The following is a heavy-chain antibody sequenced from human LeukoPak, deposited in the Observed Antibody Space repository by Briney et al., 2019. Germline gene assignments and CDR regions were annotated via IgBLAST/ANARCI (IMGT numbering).Heavy chain of an antibody. CDR1: GGTFSRSA. J-gene: IGHJ4*02. CDR2: IIPMFGIA. D-gene: IGHD6-19*01. CDR3: ARDRPYTGGWRGCDY. V-gene: IGHV1-69*13. Sequence: SVKVSCKASGGTFSRSAISWVRQAPGQGLEWMGGIIPMFGIANYAQKFQGRVTITADESTSTAYMELSSLRSEDTAVYYCARDRPYTGGWRGCDYWGQGTLVTVSS.